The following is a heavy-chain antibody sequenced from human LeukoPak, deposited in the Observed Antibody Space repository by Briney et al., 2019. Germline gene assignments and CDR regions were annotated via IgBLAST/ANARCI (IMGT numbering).Heavy chain of an antibody. CDR1: GYTFTGYY. J-gene: IGHJ3*02. CDR3: ARENVGHDYVWGSRGDAFDI. V-gene: IGHV1-2*04. Sequence: ASVKVSCKASGYTFTGYYMHWVRQAPGQGLEWMGWINPNSGGTNYAQRFQGWVTMTRDTSISTAYMELSRLRSDDTAVYYCARENVGHDYVWGSRGDAFDIWGQGTMVTVSS. CDR2: INPNSGGT. D-gene: IGHD3-16*01.